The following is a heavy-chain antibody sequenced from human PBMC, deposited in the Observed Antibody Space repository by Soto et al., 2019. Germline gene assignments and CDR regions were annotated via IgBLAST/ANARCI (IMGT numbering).Heavy chain of an antibody. CDR1: GFTLSSYW. J-gene: IGHJ4*02. V-gene: IGHV3-74*01. Sequence: GGSLRLSCAASGFTLSSYWMHWVRQAPGKGLVWVSRIKIDGSSTSYADSVKGRFTISRDNAKNTLYLQVNSLRAEDTAVYYCARSRDGYNFVGDCWGQGTLVTVSS. CDR2: IKIDGSST. CDR3: ARSRDGYNFVGDC. D-gene: IGHD5-12*01.